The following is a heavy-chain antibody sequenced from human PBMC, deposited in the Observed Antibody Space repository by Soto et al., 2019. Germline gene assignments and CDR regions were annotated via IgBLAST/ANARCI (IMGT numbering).Heavy chain of an antibody. D-gene: IGHD3-16*01. CDR3: AKGRGSGNSANKY. CDR2: IGGSGGST. V-gene: IGHV3-23*01. J-gene: IGHJ4*02. CDR1: GFTFGSYA. Sequence: EVQLLESGGGLAQPGGSLRLSCAASGFTFGSYAMSWVRQAPGKGLEWVSTIGGSGGSTYYADSVKGRFTISRDNSNNTLSLQMNSLRAEDTAVYYCAKGRGSGNSANKYWGQGTLVTVSS.